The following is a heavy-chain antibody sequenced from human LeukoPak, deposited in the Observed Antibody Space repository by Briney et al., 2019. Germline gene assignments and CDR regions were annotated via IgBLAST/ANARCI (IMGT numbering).Heavy chain of an antibody. CDR3: AKVEGYYYDSSGYSAD. Sequence: GGSLRLSCAASGFTFSSYAMHWVRQAPGKGLEWVAVISYDGSNKYYADSVKGRFTISRDNSKNTLYLQMNSLRAEDTAVYYCAKVEGYYYDSSGYSADWGQGTLVTVSS. J-gene: IGHJ4*02. V-gene: IGHV3-30-3*01. D-gene: IGHD3-22*01. CDR2: ISYDGSNK. CDR1: GFTFSSYA.